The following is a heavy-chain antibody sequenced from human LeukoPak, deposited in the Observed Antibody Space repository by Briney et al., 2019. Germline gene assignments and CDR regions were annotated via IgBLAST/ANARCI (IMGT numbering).Heavy chain of an antibody. CDR1: GFTFSSYA. D-gene: IGHD3-3*01. CDR2: ISGSGGST. Sequence: PGGSLRLSCAASGFTFSSYAMSWVRQAPGKGREWVSAISGSGGSTYYADSVKGRFTISRDNSKNTLYLQMNSLRAEDTAVYYCAKDGAIFGVVIEYFQHWGQGTLVTVSS. V-gene: IGHV3-23*01. CDR3: AKDGAIFGVVIEYFQH. J-gene: IGHJ1*01.